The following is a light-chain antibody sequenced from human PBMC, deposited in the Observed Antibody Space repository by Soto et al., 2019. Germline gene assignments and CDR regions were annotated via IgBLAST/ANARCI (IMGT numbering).Light chain of an antibody. J-gene: IGLJ2*01. CDR2: DVS. V-gene: IGLV2-14*03. CDR1: SSDVGGYNY. Sequence: QSALTQPASVSGSPGQSITISCTGTSSDVGGYNYVCWYQQHPGKAPKLMIYDVSNRPSGVSNRFSGSKSGNTASLTISGLQAEDEADYYCSSWTSSSTPLLFGGGTKLTVL. CDR3: SSWTSSSTPLL.